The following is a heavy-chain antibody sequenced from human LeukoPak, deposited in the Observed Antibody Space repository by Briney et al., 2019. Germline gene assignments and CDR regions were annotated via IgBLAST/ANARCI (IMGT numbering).Heavy chain of an antibody. D-gene: IGHD3-22*01. CDR3: TRDRGDSSGYYWPHYYYYGMDV. V-gene: IGHV3-49*03. CDR1: GFTFGDYA. J-gene: IGHJ6*02. Sequence: GGSPRLSCTASGFTFGDYAMSWFRQAPGKGLEWVGFIRSKAYGGTTEYAASVKGRFTISRDDSKSIAYLQMNSLKTEDTAVYYCTRDRGDSSGYYWPHYYYYGMDVWGQGTTVTVSS. CDR2: IRSKAYGGTT.